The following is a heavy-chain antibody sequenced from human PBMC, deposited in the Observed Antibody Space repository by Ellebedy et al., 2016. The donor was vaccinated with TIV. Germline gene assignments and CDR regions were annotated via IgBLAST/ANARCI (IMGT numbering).Heavy chain of an antibody. CDR1: GFTFSNYW. J-gene: IGHJ4*02. V-gene: IGHV3-7*01. CDR3: ARDQWLGRAYYFDS. Sequence: GGSLRLSCAASGFTFSNYWMSWVRQAPGKGLEWVANIKQDGSEKYYVDSVKGRFSISRDNAKNSLHVQMNSLRDEDTAVYYCARDQWLGRAYYFDSWGQGTLVTVSS. CDR2: IKQDGSEK. D-gene: IGHD6-19*01.